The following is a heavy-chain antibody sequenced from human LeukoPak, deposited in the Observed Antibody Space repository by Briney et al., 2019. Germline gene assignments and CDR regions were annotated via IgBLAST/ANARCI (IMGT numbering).Heavy chain of an antibody. CDR1: GYTFTSYG. Sequence: GGSVRLSCAASGYTFTSYGINWVRQAPGQGLEWVGCICAYNGNTNYAQKLQGIVTMTTDTSTSTAYMELRSLRSDDTAVYYCAREGRQSFGVVIGWFDPWGQGTLVTVSS. J-gene: IGHJ5*02. D-gene: IGHD3-3*01. CDR3: AREGRQSFGVVIGWFDP. V-gene: IGHV1-18*01. CDR2: ICAYNGNT.